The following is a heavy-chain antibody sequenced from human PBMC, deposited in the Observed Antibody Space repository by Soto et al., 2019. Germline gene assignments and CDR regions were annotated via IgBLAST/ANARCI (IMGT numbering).Heavy chain of an antibody. Sequence: ASVKVSCKASGYTFTSYGISWVRQAPGQGLEWVGWISAYNGNTNYAQKLQGRVTMTTDTSTSTAYMGLRSLRSDDTAVYYCARAPRVVPAATDWFDPWGQGTLVTVSS. J-gene: IGHJ5*02. CDR3: ARAPRVVPAATDWFDP. CDR1: GYTFTSYG. CDR2: ISAYNGNT. V-gene: IGHV1-18*04. D-gene: IGHD2-2*01.